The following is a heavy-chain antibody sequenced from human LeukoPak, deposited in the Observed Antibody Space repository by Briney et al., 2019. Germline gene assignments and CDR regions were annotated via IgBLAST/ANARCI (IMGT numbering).Heavy chain of an antibody. V-gene: IGHV4-39*01. CDR2: ICHSGNT. J-gene: IGHJ3*02. CDR1: GGSISSSSYY. Sequence: PSETLSLTCTVSGGSISSSSYYWGWIRQPPGKGLEWIGSICHSGNTYYNPSLQSRVTISVDTSKNQFSLKLSSVTAADTAVYYCARQWEDSSGWYRVFDMWGQGTMVTVSS. CDR3: ARQWEDSSGWYRVFDM. D-gene: IGHD6-19*01.